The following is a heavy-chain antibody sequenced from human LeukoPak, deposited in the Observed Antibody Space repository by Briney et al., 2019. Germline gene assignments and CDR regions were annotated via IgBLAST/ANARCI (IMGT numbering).Heavy chain of an antibody. Sequence: SETLSLTCTVSGGSISSSSYYWGWIRQPPGKGLEWIGSIYYSGSTYYNPSLKSRVTISVDTSKNQFSLKLSSVTAADTAVYYCARAVMVRGPGNWFDPWGQGTLVTVSS. CDR2: IYYSGST. CDR3: ARAVMVRGPGNWFDP. D-gene: IGHD3-10*01. CDR1: GGSISSSSYY. J-gene: IGHJ5*02. V-gene: IGHV4-39*07.